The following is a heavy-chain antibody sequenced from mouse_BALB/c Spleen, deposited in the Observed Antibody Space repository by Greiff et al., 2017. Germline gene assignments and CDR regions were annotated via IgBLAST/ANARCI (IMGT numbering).Heavy chain of an antibody. J-gene: IGHJ3*01. CDR1: GFSLTSYG. V-gene: IGHV2-9*02. CDR3: AREGNWFAY. D-gene: IGHD2-1*01. CDR2: IWAGGST. Sequence: VQLLESGPGLVAPSQSLSITCTVSGFSLTSYGVHWVRQPPGKGLEWLGVIWAGGSTNYNSAIMSRLSISKDNSKRQVFLKMNSLQTDDTAMYYGAREGNWFAYWGQGTLVTVSA.